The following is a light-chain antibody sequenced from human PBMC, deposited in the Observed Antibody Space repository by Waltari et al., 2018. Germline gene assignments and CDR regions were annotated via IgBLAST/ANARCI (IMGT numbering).Light chain of an antibody. Sequence: QSALTQPRSVSGSPGQSVTISCTGTSSYVGAYNYVSWYQTHPGKAPKLMIYDVSKRPSGVPDRFSGSKSGNPASLTISGLQAEDEADYYCCSYAGSYTVVFGGGTKLTVL. CDR2: DVS. V-gene: IGLV2-11*01. CDR3: CSYAGSYTVV. CDR1: SSYVGAYNY. J-gene: IGLJ2*01.